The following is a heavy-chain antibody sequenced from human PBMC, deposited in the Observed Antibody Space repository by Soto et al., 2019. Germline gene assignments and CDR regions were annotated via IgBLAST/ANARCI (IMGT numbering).Heavy chain of an antibody. V-gene: IGHV3-30*18. D-gene: IGHD2-8*01. CDR3: AKDQDSGVLMVYATSPGPLSYGMDV. J-gene: IGHJ6*02. CDR2: ISYDGSNK. Sequence: HPGGSLRLSCAASGFTFSSYGMHWVRQAPGKGLEWVAVISYDGSNKYYADSVKGRFTISRDNSKNTLYLQMNSLRAEDTAVYYCAKDQDSGVLMVYATSPGPLSYGMDVWGQGTTVTVSS. CDR1: GFTFSSYG.